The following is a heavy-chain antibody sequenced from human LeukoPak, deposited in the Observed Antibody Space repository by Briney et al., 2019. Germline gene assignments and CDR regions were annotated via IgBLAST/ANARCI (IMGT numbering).Heavy chain of an antibody. CDR3: ARDFPAVAGTDY. CDR2: IYSGGST. CDR1: GGSISSYY. D-gene: IGHD6-19*01. J-gene: IGHJ4*02. V-gene: IGHV3-53*01. Sequence: ETLSLTCTVSGGSISSYYWSWVRQAPGKGLEWVSVIYSGGSTYYADSVKGRFTISRDNSKNTLYLQMNSLRAEDTAVYYCARDFPAVAGTDYWGQGTLVTVSS.